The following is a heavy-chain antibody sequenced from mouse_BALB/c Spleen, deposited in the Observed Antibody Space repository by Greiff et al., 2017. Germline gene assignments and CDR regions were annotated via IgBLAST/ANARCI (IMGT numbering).Heavy chain of an antibody. CDR3: TRGGSRYYYAMDY. CDR2: IYPGNSDT. J-gene: IGHJ4*01. D-gene: IGHD1-1*01. Sequence: VQLQQSGTVLARPGASVKMSCKASGYTFTSYWMHWVNQRPGQGLEWIGAIYPGNSDTSYNQKFKGKAKLTAVTSTSTAYMELSSLTNEDSAVYYCTRGGSRYYYAMDYWGQGTSVTVSS. CDR1: GYTFTSYW. V-gene: IGHV1-5*01.